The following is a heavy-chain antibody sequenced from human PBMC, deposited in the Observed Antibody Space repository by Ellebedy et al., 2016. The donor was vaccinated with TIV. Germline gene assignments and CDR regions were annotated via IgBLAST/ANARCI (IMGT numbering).Heavy chain of an antibody. CDR3: ARLDSDSWYFLES. J-gene: IGHJ4*02. CDR1: GY. D-gene: IGHD6-13*01. Sequence: GESLKISCQGSGYINWVRQKSGKGLEWMGRIDLSDSHINYSPSFEGHVTISGDKAISTAFLQWSSLKASDTAIYYCARLDSDSWYFLESWGQGTQVTVSS. V-gene: IGHV5-10-1*01. CDR2: IDLSDSHI.